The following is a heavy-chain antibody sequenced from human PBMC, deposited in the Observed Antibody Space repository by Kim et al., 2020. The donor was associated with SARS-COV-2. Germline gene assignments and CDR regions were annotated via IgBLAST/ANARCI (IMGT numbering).Heavy chain of an antibody. CDR2: NSGGT. Sequence: NSGGTRFSQKFQGRVTVTRDTSLSTAYMELSGLGSDDPAVYYCSKSRAFDYWGQGTLVTVSS. D-gene: IGHD1-26*01. CDR3: SKSRAFDY. J-gene: IGHJ4*02. V-gene: IGHV1-2*02.